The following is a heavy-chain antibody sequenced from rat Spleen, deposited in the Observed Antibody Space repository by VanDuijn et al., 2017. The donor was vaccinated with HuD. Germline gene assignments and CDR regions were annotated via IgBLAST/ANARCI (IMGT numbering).Heavy chain of an antibody. Sequence: QVQLKESGPGLVQPSQTLSLTCTVSGLSLASNGVSWIRQPPGKGLEWMGAIWSNGGTDYNSAIKSRLSISRDTSRDQVFLKMSSLQIEDTAMYFCASGIHDYWGQGVMVTVSS. J-gene: IGHJ2*01. CDR1: GLSLASNG. V-gene: IGHV2-47*01. D-gene: IGHD1-4*01. CDR3: ASGIHDY. CDR2: IWSNGGT.